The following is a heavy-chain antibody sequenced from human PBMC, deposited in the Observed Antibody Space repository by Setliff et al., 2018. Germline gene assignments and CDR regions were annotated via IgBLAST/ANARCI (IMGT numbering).Heavy chain of an antibody. CDR1: GYNFAESI. D-gene: IGHD2-8*01. V-gene: IGHV1-18*01. J-gene: IGHJ4*02. CDR2: ISAYNGHT. CDR3: LRLVRYCTTIACHRTLGEEV. Sequence: ALVKVSCKVSGYNFAESIVSWVRQAPGQGLEWMGWISAYNGHTYSAQKFQARVTLTTDTSTNMAYMELRGLRSDDTAIYYCLRLVRYCTTIACHRTLGEEVWGQGTLVTVPQ.